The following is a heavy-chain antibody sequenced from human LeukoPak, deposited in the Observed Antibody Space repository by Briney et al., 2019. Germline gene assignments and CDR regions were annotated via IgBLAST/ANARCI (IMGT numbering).Heavy chain of an antibody. CDR2: ILYNGSNK. J-gene: IGHJ5*02. D-gene: IGHD2-15*01. CDR1: GFTFSSSG. Sequence: PGGSLRLSCAASGFTFSSSGMHWVRQAPGKGLEWVAVILYNGSNKYYADSVKSRFTISGDNSKNTLYLQMNSLRVEDTAVYYCARAGGYCSGGSCYRGYSWFDPWGQGTLVTVSS. V-gene: IGHV3-33*01. CDR3: ARAGGYCSGGSCYRGYSWFDP.